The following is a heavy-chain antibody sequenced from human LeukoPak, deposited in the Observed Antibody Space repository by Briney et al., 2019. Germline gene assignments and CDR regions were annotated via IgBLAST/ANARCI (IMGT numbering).Heavy chain of an antibody. J-gene: IGHJ4*02. CDR3: ATSSWNDGNGVFDY. CDR1: GFSFTTYW. D-gene: IGHD1-1*01. Sequence: PGGSLRLSCVASGFSFTTYWMTWVRQAPGKGLEWVANIFPDGGATYYVDSVKGRFTISIDNAKSSLYLQLNSLRVEDTAMYYCATSSWNDGNGVFDYWGQGTLVTVSS. CDR2: IFPDGGAT. V-gene: IGHV3-7*01.